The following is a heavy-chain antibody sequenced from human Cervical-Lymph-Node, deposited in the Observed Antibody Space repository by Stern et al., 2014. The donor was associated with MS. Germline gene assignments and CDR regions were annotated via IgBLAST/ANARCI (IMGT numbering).Heavy chain of an antibody. V-gene: IGHV1-2*06. CDR1: GYTFTGYY. Sequence: VQLVESGAEMKKPGASVKVSCKTSGYTFTGYYIDWVRQAPGQGLEWMGRINPNSGGTRYSQKFQGRVTMTSDTSITTVYMELTWLRSDDTAVYYCARRAGLLLPTYDFWGQGTLVSVSS. CDR3: ARRAGLLLPTYDF. J-gene: IGHJ4*02. CDR2: INPNSGGT. D-gene: IGHD2-15*01.